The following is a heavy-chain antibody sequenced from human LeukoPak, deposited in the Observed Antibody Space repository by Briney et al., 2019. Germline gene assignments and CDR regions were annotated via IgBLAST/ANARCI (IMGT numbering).Heavy chain of an antibody. J-gene: IGHJ4*02. Sequence: PSETLSLTCAVYGGSFSGYYWSWIRQPPGKGLEWIGSIYYSGSTYYNPSLKSRVTISVDTSKNQFSLKLSSVTAADTAVYYCARHIVSGDYFDYWGQGTLVTVSS. CDR1: GGSFSGYY. CDR3: ARHIVSGDYFDY. CDR2: IYYSGST. D-gene: IGHD5/OR15-5a*01. V-gene: IGHV4-34*01.